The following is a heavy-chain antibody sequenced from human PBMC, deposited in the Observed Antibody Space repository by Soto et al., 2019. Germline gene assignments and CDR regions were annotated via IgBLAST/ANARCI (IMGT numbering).Heavy chain of an antibody. V-gene: IGHV1-69*01. D-gene: IGHD6-19*01. CDR3: ARGGVAVVATSAFDY. CDR1: GGTFNNYA. Sequence: QVQLVQSGAEVKKPGSSVKVSCTASGGTFNNYAISWVRQAPGQGLEWMGGIIPIIGTADYAHKFQGRLAISADESTGTTFMELSSLRSEDTALYYCARGGVAVVATSAFDYWGQGTLVTVSS. CDR2: IIPIIGTA. J-gene: IGHJ4*02.